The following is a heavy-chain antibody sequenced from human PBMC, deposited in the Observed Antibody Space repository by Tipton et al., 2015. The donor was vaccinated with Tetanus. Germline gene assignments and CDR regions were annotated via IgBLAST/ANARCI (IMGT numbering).Heavy chain of an antibody. J-gene: IGHJ4*02. Sequence: SLRLSCAASEFTFSSYWMHWVRQAPGKGLVWVSRISPDGRSTSNADSVKGRFTISRDNAKNTLYVQMNSLRAEDTGVYYCARGRDGFHGYFDYWGQGALFTVSS. V-gene: IGHV3-74*01. CDR3: ARGRDGFHGYFDY. CDR1: EFTFSSYW. D-gene: IGHD5-24*01. CDR2: ISPDGRST.